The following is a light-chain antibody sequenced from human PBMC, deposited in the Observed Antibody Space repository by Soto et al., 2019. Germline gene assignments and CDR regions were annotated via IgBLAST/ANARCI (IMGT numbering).Light chain of an antibody. Sequence: DSVLTQSPATLSSFKGDRVTLSCRASHAVNTRLAWYQHKPGQAPRLLIYLASNRAAGVPARFSGSGSGTDFTLTISRLEPEDFAVYYCQHYVTSPLTFGQGTKVDVK. V-gene: IGKV3-20*01. CDR3: QHYVTSPLT. CDR2: LAS. J-gene: IGKJ4*01. CDR1: HAVNTR.